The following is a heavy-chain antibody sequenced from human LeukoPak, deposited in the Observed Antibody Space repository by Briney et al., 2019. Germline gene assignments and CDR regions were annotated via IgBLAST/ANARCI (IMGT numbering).Heavy chain of an antibody. V-gene: IGHV1-69*05. Sequence: SVKVSCKASGGTFSSYAISWVRQAPGQGLEWLGGIIPLFGTANYAQKFQGRVTITTDESTSTAYMELSSLRSEDTAVYYCARARSPSSGYLLRDHNWFDPWGQGTLVTVSS. CDR1: GGTFSSYA. CDR3: ARARSPSSGYLLRDHNWFDP. CDR2: IIPLFGTA. J-gene: IGHJ5*02. D-gene: IGHD3-22*01.